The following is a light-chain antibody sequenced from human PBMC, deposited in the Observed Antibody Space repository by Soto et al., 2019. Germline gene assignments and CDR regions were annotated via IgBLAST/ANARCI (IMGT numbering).Light chain of an antibody. CDR2: DAS. J-gene: IGKJ4*01. CDR1: PSVLSTY. Sequence: ETVLTQSPGTLSLSPGERATLSCRASPSVLSTYLAWYQQKPGQAPRLLIYDASNRATGIPARFSGSGSGTDFTLTISSLEPEDFAVYYCQQRSNWPLTFGGGTKVEIK. CDR3: QQRSNWPLT. V-gene: IGKV3-11*01.